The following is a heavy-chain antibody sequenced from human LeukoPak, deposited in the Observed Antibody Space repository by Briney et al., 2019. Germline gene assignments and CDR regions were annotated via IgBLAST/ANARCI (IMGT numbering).Heavy chain of an antibody. CDR3: AREGRHYDILPWYYYYMDV. CDR1: GDTFSTYP. V-gene: IGHV1-69*13. J-gene: IGHJ6*03. D-gene: IGHD3-9*01. CDR2: IIPIFGTA. Sequence: ASVKVSCKASGDTFSTYPISWVRQAPGQGLEWMGGIIPIFGTANYAQKFQGRVSITADESTSTAYMELSSLRSEDTAVYYCAREGRHYDILPWYYYYMDVWGKGTTVTVSS.